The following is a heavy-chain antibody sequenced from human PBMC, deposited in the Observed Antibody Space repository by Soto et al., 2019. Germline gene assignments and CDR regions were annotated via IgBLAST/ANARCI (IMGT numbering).Heavy chain of an antibody. CDR2: IYPGDSDN. V-gene: IGHV5-51*01. J-gene: IGHJ4*02. CDR3: GRLDSSYYFDY. CDR1: GYTFTTYW. D-gene: IGHD3-22*01. Sequence: PGESLKISCKGSGYTFTTYWIGWVRQMPGKGLEWMGIIYPGDSDNTYSPSFQGQVTISADKSISTAYLQWNSLKASDSAMYYCGRLDSSYYFDYWGQGTLVTVSS.